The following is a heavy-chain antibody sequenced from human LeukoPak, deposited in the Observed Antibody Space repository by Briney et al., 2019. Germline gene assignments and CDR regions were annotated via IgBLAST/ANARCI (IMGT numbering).Heavy chain of an antibody. Sequence: SETLSLTCTVSGGSISSGGYYWSWIRQPPGKGLEWIGYIYHSGSTYYNPSLKSRVTISVDRSKNQFSLKLSSVTAADTAVHYCGRDLFPKWEWLLYRLAFNIGGKGTMVT. CDR1: GGSISSGGYY. J-gene: IGHJ3*02. D-gene: IGHD3-3*01. CDR2: IYHSGST. CDR3: GRDLFPKWEWLLYRLAFNI. V-gene: IGHV4-30-2*01.